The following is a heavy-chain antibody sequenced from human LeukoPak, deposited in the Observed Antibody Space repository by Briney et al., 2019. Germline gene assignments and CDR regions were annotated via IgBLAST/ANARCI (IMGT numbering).Heavy chain of an antibody. D-gene: IGHD5-12*01. Sequence: ASVKVSCKASGYTFTSYDINWVRQAPGQGLEWRGWMNPNSGNTGYAQKFQGRVTMTRNTTIRTAYMELSSLRSEDTAVYYCARVGYSRPYCWGQGTLVTVSS. V-gene: IGHV1-8*01. J-gene: IGHJ4*02. CDR3: ARVGYSRPYC. CDR2: MNPNSGNT. CDR1: GYTFTSYD.